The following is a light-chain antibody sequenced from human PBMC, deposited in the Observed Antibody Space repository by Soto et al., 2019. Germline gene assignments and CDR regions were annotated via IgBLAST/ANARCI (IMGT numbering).Light chain of an antibody. CDR3: QHSFNTPLT. CDR2: AAS. Sequence: DIQMTQSPSSLCASVGDSVTITCRASQNIRNYLNWYQQKPGKAPKVLIYAASSLQSGVPSRFSGSGSGTDFTLTISSLQPEDFASYFCQHSFNTPLTFGGGTKVEI. J-gene: IGKJ4*01. V-gene: IGKV1-39*01. CDR1: QNIRNY.